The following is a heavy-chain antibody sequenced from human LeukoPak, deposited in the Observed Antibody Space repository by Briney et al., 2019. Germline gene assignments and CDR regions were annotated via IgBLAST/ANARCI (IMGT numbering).Heavy chain of an antibody. Sequence: GGSLKLCCAASGFTVSSNYMSWVRQAPGKGLEWVSVIYSGGSTYYADSVNGRFTISRDNSKNTLYLQMNSLRAEDTAVYYCARVPRHTVTNYYFDYWGQGTLVTVSS. J-gene: IGHJ4*02. D-gene: IGHD4-17*01. V-gene: IGHV3-66*01. CDR3: ARVPRHTVTNYYFDY. CDR1: GFTVSSNY. CDR2: IYSGGST.